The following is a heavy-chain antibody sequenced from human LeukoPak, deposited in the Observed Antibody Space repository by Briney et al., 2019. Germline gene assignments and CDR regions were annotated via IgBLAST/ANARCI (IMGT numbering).Heavy chain of an antibody. D-gene: IGHD6-13*01. V-gene: IGHV5-51*01. CDR3: ARPNNSWSYDAFDI. Sequence: GDSLKISCKASGYSFTNYWIGWVRQMPGKGLEWMAIIYPDDSYTRYSPSFEGQVTISADKSINTAYLQWSSLKASDTAMYYCARPNNSWSYDAFDIWGQGTMVIVSS. J-gene: IGHJ3*02. CDR1: GYSFTNYW. CDR2: IYPDDSYT.